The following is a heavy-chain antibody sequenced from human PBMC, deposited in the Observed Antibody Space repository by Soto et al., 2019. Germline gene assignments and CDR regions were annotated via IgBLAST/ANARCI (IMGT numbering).Heavy chain of an antibody. Sequence: GGSLRLSCAASGFTVSSNYMSWVRQAPGKGLEWVSVIYSGGSTYYADSVKGRFTISRDNSKNTLYLQMNSLRAEDTAVYYCARSGSPRQNYGMDVWGQGTTVTVSS. CDR1: GFTVSSNY. V-gene: IGHV3-53*01. CDR2: IYSGGST. J-gene: IGHJ6*02. D-gene: IGHD1-26*01. CDR3: ARSGSPRQNYGMDV.